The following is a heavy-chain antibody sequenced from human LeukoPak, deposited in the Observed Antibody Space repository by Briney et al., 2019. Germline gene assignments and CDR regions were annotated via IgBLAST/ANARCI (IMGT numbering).Heavy chain of an antibody. Sequence: PSETLSLTCSVSGVSISSGSNYRGWLRQPPGKTLEWIGSIYSSGSTYYTPSLKSRVIILFDTAKNHFSLNLSSVTAADTAVYYCARSDGYGLVGIWGQGTMVTVSS. CDR1: GVSISSGSNY. V-gene: IGHV4-39*07. J-gene: IGHJ3*02. D-gene: IGHD3-10*01. CDR2: IYSSGST. CDR3: ARSDGYGLVGI.